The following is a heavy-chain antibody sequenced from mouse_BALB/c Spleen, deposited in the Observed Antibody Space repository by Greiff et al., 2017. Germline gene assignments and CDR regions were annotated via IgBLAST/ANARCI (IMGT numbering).Heavy chain of an antibody. D-gene: IGHD3-2*01. V-gene: IGHV14-3*02. CDR3: ARSTARATSYFDY. J-gene: IGHJ2*01. Sequence: EVKLMESGAELVKPGASVKLSCTASGFNIKDTYMHWVKQRPEQGLEWIGRIDPANGNTKYDPKFQGKATITADTSSNTAYLQLSSLTSEDTAVYYCARSTARATSYFDYWGQGTTLTVSS. CDR1: GFNIKDTY. CDR2: IDPANGNT.